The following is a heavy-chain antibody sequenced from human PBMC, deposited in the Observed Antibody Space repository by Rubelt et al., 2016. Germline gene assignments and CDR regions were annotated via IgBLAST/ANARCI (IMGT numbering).Heavy chain of an antibody. J-gene: IGHJ4*02. V-gene: IGHV4-34*01. Sequence: QVQLQQWGTGLLKPSETLSLTCAVHGGSFSGYCWSWIRQPPGKGLEWIGEINHSGSTSYNPSLKSRVTISVDPSKNQFSLKLSSVTAADTAVYYCARHDTGSFLFDFWGQGTPVTVSS. CDR2: INHSGST. CDR1: GGSFSGYC. CDR3: ARHDTGSFLFDF. D-gene: IGHD1-26*01.